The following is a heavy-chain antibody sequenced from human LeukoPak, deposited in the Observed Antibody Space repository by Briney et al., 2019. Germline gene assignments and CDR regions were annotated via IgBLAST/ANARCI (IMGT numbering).Heavy chain of an antibody. CDR3: ARHPRWGGYALYFDY. CDR2: IYHSGST. D-gene: IGHD3-16*01. J-gene: IGHJ4*02. Sequence: PSETPSLTCAVSGYSISSGYYWGWIRQPPGKGLEWIGSIYHSGSTYYNPSLKSRVTISVDTSKNQFSLKLSSVTAADTAVYYCARHPRWGGYALYFDYWGQGTLVTVSS. CDR1: GYSISSGYY. V-gene: IGHV4-38-2*01.